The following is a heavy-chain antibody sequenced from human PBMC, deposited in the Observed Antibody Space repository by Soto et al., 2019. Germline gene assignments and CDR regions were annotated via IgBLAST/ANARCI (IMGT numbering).Heavy chain of an antibody. Sequence: LRLSCAASGFTFSSYAMSWVRQAPGKGLEWVSAISGSGGSTYYADSVKGRFTISRDNSKNTLYLQMNSLRAEDTAVYYCAKVSSGWYVGWFDPWGQGTLVTVSS. CDR3: AKVSSGWYVGWFDP. V-gene: IGHV3-23*01. J-gene: IGHJ5*02. CDR1: GFTFSSYA. D-gene: IGHD6-19*01. CDR2: ISGSGGST.